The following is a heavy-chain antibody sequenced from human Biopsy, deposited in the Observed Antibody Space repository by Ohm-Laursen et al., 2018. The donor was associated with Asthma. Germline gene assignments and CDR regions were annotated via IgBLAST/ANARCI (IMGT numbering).Heavy chain of an antibody. CDR3: ARAVDYSHYYGIDV. CDR1: GYTFNSAG. Sequence: EASVKASCKTSGYTFNSAGITWVRQAPGQGLEWMGWSSVYNGNTKVAQKLQDRVTMITDTSTSTAYMELRSLRSDDTAVYFCARAVDYSHYYGIDVWGQGTTVTVS. D-gene: IGHD3-10*01. J-gene: IGHJ6*02. V-gene: IGHV1-18*01. CDR2: SSVYNGNT.